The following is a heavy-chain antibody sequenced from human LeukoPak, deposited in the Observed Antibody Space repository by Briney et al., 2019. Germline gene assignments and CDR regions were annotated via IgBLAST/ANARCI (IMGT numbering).Heavy chain of an antibody. D-gene: IGHD3-22*01. CDR1: RGSISSGNYY. Sequence: PSETLSLTCTVSRGSISSGNYYWSWIRQPAGKGLEWIGRFHTRGSTNYNPSLKSRVIISVDTSKNQFSLKLNSVTAADTAVYYCALYYYDSSGYYYDYWGQGTLVTVSS. V-gene: IGHV4-61*02. J-gene: IGHJ4*02. CDR2: FHTRGST. CDR3: ALYYYDSSGYYYDY.